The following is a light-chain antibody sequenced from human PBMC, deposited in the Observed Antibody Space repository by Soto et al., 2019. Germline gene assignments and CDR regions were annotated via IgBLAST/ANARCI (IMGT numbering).Light chain of an antibody. Sequence: EIVLTQSPATLYLSPGDRATLSCRASQSVDWYVAWYQQKPGQAPRLLIYDALKRATGTPDRFSGSGSGTDFTLTICCLEPEDFAVYYCQQRSNWPPITFGPGTKVDLK. CDR2: DAL. V-gene: IGKV3-11*01. J-gene: IGKJ3*01. CDR1: QSVDWY. CDR3: QQRSNWPPIT.